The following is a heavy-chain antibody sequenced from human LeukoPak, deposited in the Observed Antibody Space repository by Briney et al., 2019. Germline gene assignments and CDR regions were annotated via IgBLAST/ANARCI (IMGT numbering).Heavy chain of an antibody. J-gene: IGHJ6*02. CDR2: ISWNSGSI. D-gene: IGHD4-17*01. CDR1: GFTFDDYA. CDR3: ARGSGGDYRDYYYYGMDV. V-gene: IGHV3-9*01. Sequence: GRSLRLSCAASGFTFDDYAMHWVRQAPGKGLEWVSGISWNSGSIGYADSVKGRFTISRDNAKNSLYLQMNSLRAEGTALYYCARGSGGDYRDYYYYGMDVWGQGTTVTVSS.